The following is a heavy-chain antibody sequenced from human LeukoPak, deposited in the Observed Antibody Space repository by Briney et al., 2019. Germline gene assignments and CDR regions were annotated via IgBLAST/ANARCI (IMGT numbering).Heavy chain of an antibody. V-gene: IGHV3-21*01. J-gene: IGHJ2*01. D-gene: IGHD3-3*01. CDR3: ARNYDFWSGYFDWYFDL. CDR2: ISSSSSYI. Sequence: GGSLRLSCAASGFTFSSYSMNWVRQAPGKGLEWVSSISSSSSYIYYADSVKGRFTISIDNAKNSLYLQMNSLGAEDTAVYYCARNYDFWSGYFDWYFDLWGRGTLVTVSS. CDR1: GFTFSSYS.